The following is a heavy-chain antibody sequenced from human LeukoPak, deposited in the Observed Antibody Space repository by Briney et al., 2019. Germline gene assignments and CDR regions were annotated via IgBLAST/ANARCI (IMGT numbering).Heavy chain of an antibody. CDR3: AKRMAPGYCSGGSCYDTPDY. D-gene: IGHD2-15*01. J-gene: IGHJ4*02. CDR1: GFTFSSYW. V-gene: IGHV3-30*02. CDR2: IRYDGSNK. Sequence: GSLRLSCTASGFTFSSYWMSWVRQAPGKGLEWVAFIRYDGSNKYYADSVKGRFTISRDNSKNTLYLQMNSLRAEDTAVYYCAKRMAPGYCSGGSCYDTPDYWGQGTLVTVSS.